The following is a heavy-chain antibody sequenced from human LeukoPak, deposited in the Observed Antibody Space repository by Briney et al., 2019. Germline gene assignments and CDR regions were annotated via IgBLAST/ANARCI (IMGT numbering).Heavy chain of an antibody. CDR2: IYYSGNT. CDR1: GVSISCSNSY. V-gene: IGHV4-39*01. Sequence: SETLSLTCTVSGVSISCSNSYWGGIRQPPGKGLEWIGSIYYSGNTYYNASLKSQVSISIDTSKNQFSLRLTSVTAADTAVYYCARQTGSGLFILPGGQGTLVTVSS. J-gene: IGHJ4*02. CDR3: ARQTGSGLFILP. D-gene: IGHD3/OR15-3a*01.